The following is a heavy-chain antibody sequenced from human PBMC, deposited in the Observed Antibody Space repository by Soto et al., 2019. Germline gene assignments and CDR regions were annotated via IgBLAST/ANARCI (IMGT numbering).Heavy chain of an antibody. CDR3: ARVGDYIWGSYYFDY. CDR1: GGSISSGGYY. CDR2: IYYSGST. V-gene: IGHV4-31*03. D-gene: IGHD3-16*01. J-gene: IGHJ4*02. Sequence: SETLSLTCTVSGGSISSGGYYWSWIRQHPGKGLEWIGYIYYSGSTYYNPSLKSRVTISVDTSKNQFSLKLSSVTAADTSLFYCARVGDYIWGSYYFDYWGQGTLVTVSS.